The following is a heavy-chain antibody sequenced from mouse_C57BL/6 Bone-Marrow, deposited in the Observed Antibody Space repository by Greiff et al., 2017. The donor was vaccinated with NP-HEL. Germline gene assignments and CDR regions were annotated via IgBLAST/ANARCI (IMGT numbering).Heavy chain of an antibody. J-gene: IGHJ4*01. CDR2: IDPNSGGT. D-gene: IGHD1-1*01. V-gene: IGHV1-72*01. Sequence: QVQLQQPGAELVKPGASVKLSCKASGYTFTSYWMHWVKQRPGRGLEWIGRIDPNSGGTKDNEKFKSKATLTVDKPSSTAYMQLSSLTSEDSAVYYCAREGWLLLRKYYAMDYWGQGTSVTVSS. CDR1: GYTFTSYW. CDR3: AREGWLLLRKYYAMDY.